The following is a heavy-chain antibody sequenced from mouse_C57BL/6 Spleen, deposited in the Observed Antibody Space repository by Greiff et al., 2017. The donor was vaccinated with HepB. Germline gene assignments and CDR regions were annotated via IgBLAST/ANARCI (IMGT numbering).Heavy chain of an antibody. J-gene: IGHJ1*03. CDR1: GYTFTSYW. V-gene: IGHV1-64*01. Sequence: VQLQQPGAELVKPGASVKLSCKASGYTFTSYWMHWVKQRPGQGLEWIGMIHPNSGSTNYNEKFKSKATLTVDKSSSTAYMQLSSLTSEDSAVYYCATTVVARAWYFDVWGTGTTVTVSS. CDR2: IHPNSGST. D-gene: IGHD1-1*01. CDR3: ATTVVARAWYFDV.